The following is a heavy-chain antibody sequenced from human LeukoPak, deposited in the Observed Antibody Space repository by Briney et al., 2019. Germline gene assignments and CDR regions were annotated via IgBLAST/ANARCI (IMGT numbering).Heavy chain of an antibody. CDR2: ISYDGSNK. D-gene: IGHD3-22*01. Sequence: SGGSLRLSCAASGFTFSSYGMPWVRQAPGKGLEWVAVISYDGSNKYYADSVKGRFTISRDNSKNTLYLQMNSLRAEDTAVYYCAKGRLVVMLTTFEYWGQGTLVTVSS. CDR3: AKGRLVVMLTTFEY. V-gene: IGHV3-30*18. CDR1: GFTFSSYG. J-gene: IGHJ4*02.